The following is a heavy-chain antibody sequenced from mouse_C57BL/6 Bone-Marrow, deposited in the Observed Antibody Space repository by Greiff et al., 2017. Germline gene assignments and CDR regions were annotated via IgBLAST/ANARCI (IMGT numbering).Heavy chain of an antibody. D-gene: IGHD2-5*01. CDR2: ISDGGSYT. V-gene: IGHV5-4*03. Sequence: EVNVVESGGGLVKPGGSLKLSCAASGFTFSSYAMSWVRQTPEKRLEWVATISDGGSYTYYPDNVKGRFTISRDNAKNNLYLQMSHLKSEDTAMYYCARGRYSNFYFDYWGRGTTLTVSS. J-gene: IGHJ2*01. CDR1: GFTFSSYA. CDR3: ARGRYSNFYFDY.